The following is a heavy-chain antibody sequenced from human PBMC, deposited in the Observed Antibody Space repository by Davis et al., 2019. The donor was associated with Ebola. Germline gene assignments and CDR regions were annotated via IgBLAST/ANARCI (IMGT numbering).Heavy chain of an antibody. V-gene: IGHV1-18*01. J-gene: IGHJ4*02. CDR3: AERGGSGAYYFDY. D-gene: IGHD3-16*01. CDR2: ISAYNGNT. CDR1: GGTFSSYA. Sequence: AASVKVSCKASGGTFSSYAISWVRQAPGQGLEWMGWISAYNGNTNYAQKLQGRVTMTTDTSTSTAYMELSSLRSEDTAVYYCAERGGSGAYYFDYWGQGTLVTVSS.